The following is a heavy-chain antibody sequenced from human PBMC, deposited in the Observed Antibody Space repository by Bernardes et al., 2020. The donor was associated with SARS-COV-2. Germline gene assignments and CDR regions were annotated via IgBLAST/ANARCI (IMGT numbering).Heavy chain of an antibody. D-gene: IGHD6-13*01. CDR3: ARYSTSWYYYFDH. J-gene: IGHJ4*02. V-gene: IGHV4-59*11. Sequence: CETLSLTCTVSGGSISGHYWSWIRQPPGKGLEWIGYTHYSGTTKYNPSLKSRVTISVDTSKNQFSLKLSSVTAADTAVYYCARYSTSWYYYFDHWGQGTLVTVSS. CDR2: THYSGTT. CDR1: GGSISGHY.